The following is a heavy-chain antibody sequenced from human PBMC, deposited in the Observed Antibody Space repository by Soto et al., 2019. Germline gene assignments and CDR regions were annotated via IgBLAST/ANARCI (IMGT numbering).Heavy chain of an antibody. Sequence: SETLSLTCTVSGGSISSGGYYWSWIRQHPGKGLEWIGYIYYSGSTYYNPSLKSRVTISVDTSKNQFSLKLSSVTAADTAVHYCARERVVPAASLSGMDVWGQGTTVTVSS. J-gene: IGHJ6*02. CDR3: ARERVVPAASLSGMDV. D-gene: IGHD2-2*01. CDR1: GGSISSGGYY. CDR2: IYYSGST. V-gene: IGHV4-31*03.